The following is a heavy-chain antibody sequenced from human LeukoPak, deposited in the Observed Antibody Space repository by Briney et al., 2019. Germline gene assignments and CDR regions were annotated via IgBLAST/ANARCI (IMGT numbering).Heavy chain of an antibody. J-gene: IGHJ5*02. V-gene: IGHV1-2*02. CDR3: ARGPQPWSGPYNWFDP. CDR1: GYTFTGYY. CDR2: INPNSGGT. D-gene: IGHD3-3*01. Sequence: ASVKVSCKASGYTFTGYYMHWVRQAPGQGLERVGWINPNSGGTNYAQKFQGRVTMTRDTSISTAYMELSRLRSDDTAVYYCARGPQPWSGPYNWFDPWGQGTLVTVSS.